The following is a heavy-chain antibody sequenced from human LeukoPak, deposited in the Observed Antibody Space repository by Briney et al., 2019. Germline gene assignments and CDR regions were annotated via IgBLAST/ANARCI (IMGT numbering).Heavy chain of an antibody. D-gene: IGHD2-2*02. V-gene: IGHV3-11*04. J-gene: IGHJ4*02. CDR2: ISSSGSTI. Sequence: GGSLRLSCAASGFTFSDYYMSWIRQAPGKGLEWVSYISSSGSTIYYADSVKGRFTISRDNAKNSLYLQMNSLRAEDTAVYYCARVPYQPLLYPDLYFDYWGQGTLVTVSS. CDR3: ARVPYQPLLYPDLYFDY. CDR1: GFTFSDYY.